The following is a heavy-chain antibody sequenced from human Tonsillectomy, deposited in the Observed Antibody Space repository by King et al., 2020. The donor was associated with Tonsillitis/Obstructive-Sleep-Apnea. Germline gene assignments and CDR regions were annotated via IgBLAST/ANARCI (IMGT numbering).Heavy chain of an antibody. CDR3: ARGHGDGYNYYYYCGMDL. Sequence: VQLVQSGAEVKKPGSSVKVSCKASGGTFSSYAISWVRQAPGQGLEWMGGIIPILGIANYAQKFQGRVTITADKSTSTAYMELSSLRSEDTAVYYCARGHGDGYNYYYYCGMDLWGQGTTVTVSS. V-gene: IGHV1-69*10. CDR2: IIPILGIA. D-gene: IGHD5-24*01. J-gene: IGHJ6*02. CDR1: GGTFSSYA.